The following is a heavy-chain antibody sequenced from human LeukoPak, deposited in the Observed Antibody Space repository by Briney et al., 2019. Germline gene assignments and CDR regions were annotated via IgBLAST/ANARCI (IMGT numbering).Heavy chain of an antibody. CDR1: VLSLNNYA. Sequence: PGRALRLSCTASVLSLNNYAMSWVRQVPGKGVEGVSAASSSDDDKWYAESVRGRFPLSRETSKNTVYLQMNSLRVEDAGVYYCAKAPVRSCRGAFCYPFDYWGHGTLVTISS. CDR2: ASSSDDDK. CDR3: AKAPVRSCRGAFCYPFDY. D-gene: IGHD2-15*01. J-gene: IGHJ4*01. V-gene: IGHV3-23*01.